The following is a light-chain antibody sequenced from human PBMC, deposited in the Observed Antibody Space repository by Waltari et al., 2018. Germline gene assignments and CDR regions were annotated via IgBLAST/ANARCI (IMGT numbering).Light chain of an antibody. CDR3: QQYGNSPRT. Sequence: SPGERATLSCRASQSISSTYLAWYQQKPGQAPRLLIYGASRRAAGIPDRFSGGGSWTEFTLTITRLEPEDFAVYYCQQYGNSPRTFGPGTKV. CDR2: GAS. V-gene: IGKV3-20*01. J-gene: IGKJ3*01. CDR1: QSISSTY.